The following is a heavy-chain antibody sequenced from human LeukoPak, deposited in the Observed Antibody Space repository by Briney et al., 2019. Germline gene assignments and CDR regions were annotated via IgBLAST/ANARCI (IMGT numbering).Heavy chain of an antibody. V-gene: IGHV4-59*12. CDR1: GGSLSSYY. D-gene: IGHD3-3*01. J-gene: IGHJ5*02. CDR3: ASSTIFGVVANWFDP. CDR2: FYYTGST. Sequence: PSETLSLTCTVSGGSLSSYYWSWIRQSPGKGLEWIGYFYYTGSTNYNPSLKSRVTISVDTSKNQFSLKLTSVTAADTAVYYCASSTIFGVVANWFDPWGQGTLVTVSS.